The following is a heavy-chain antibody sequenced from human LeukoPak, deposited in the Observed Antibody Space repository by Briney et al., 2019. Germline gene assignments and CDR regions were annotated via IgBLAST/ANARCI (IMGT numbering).Heavy chain of an antibody. J-gene: IGHJ4*02. CDR1: GGSLSSSSTSY. V-gene: IGHV4-39*07. CDR2: MNYGGTS. Sequence: SETLSLTCTVSGGSLSSSSTSYWGWIRQPPGKGLEWIGSMNYGGTSHYNPSLKSRVTISVDTSKNQFSLQLTSMTAADTAVYYCARVGYSYGRLFDQWGQGTLVTVSS. D-gene: IGHD5-18*01. CDR3: ARVGYSYGRLFDQ.